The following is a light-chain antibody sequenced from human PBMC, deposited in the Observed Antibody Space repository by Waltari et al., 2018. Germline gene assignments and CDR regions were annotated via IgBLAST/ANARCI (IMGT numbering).Light chain of an antibody. J-gene: IGLJ1*01. CDR3: SSYTSSNTLG. CDR2: DVS. CDR1: SSDVVGYPY. V-gene: IGLV2-14*03. Sequence: QSALTQPASVSGSPGQSITISCTGTSSDVVGYPYASWSQQHPGKAPKLMIYDVSNRPSGVSNRFSGSKSGNTASLTISGLQAEDEADYYCSSYTSSNTLGFGTGTKVTVL.